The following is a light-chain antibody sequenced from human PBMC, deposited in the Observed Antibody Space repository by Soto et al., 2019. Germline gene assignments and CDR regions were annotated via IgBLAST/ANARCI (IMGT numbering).Light chain of an antibody. Sequence: DIQMTQSPSTLSASVGDRVTITCRASQSISSWLAWYQQKPGKAPKLLIYKASSLESGVPSRFSGSASGTEFTLTISSLQPDDFGTYYWQQYTSYPLTFGGGTKVEIK. J-gene: IGKJ4*01. V-gene: IGKV1-5*03. CDR1: QSISSW. CDR2: KAS. CDR3: QQYTSYPLT.